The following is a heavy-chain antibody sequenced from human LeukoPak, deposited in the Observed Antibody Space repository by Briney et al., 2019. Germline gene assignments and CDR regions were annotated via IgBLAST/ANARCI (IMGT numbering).Heavy chain of an antibody. V-gene: IGHV1-2*02. J-gene: IGHJ4*02. D-gene: IGHD3-16*01. CDR2: INPISGGT. Sequence: ASVKVSCKASGYTFTDYHIHWVRQAPGEGLEWMGWINPISGGTNFAQKFQGRVTMPSDTSISTAYMELSGLRSDDTAVYYCARRGGPYFDYWGQGTLVTVSS. CDR3: ARRGGPYFDY. CDR1: GYTFTDYH.